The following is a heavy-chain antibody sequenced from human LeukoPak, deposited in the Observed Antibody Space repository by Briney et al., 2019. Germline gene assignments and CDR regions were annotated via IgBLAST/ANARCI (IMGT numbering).Heavy chain of an antibody. CDR1: GFTFNSFE. V-gene: IGHV3-48*03. Sequence: PGGSLTLSCTASGFTFNSFEVNWVRQAPGKGRECVTFISSSGSNIFYGVCVEGGFTMSRDNAKNSLYLQMTSLRAEDTAVYYCSRLEGSGASNWFDPWGPGTLVTVSS. D-gene: IGHD3-10*01. CDR3: SRLEGSGASNWFDP. J-gene: IGHJ5*02. CDR2: ISSSGSNI.